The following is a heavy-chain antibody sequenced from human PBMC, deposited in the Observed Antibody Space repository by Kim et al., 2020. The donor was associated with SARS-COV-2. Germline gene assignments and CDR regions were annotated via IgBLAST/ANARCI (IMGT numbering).Heavy chain of an antibody. V-gene: IGHV3-30*02. CDR3: AKGTKWFGELFDY. J-gene: IGHJ4*02. D-gene: IGHD3-10*01. Sequence: YADSVKGRFTISRDNSKNTLYLQMNSLRAEDTAVYYCAKGTKWFGELFDYWGQGTLVTVSS.